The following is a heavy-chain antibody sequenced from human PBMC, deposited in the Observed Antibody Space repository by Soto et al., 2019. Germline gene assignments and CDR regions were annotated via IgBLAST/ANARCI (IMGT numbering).Heavy chain of an antibody. V-gene: IGHV3-33*01. J-gene: IGHJ6*04. CDR1: GFTFSSYG. CDR3: ARSLWSIAALLWGMDV. D-gene: IGHD6-6*01. Sequence: GGSLRLYCAASGFTFSSYGMHWVRQAPGKGLEWVAVIWYDGSNKYYADSVKGRFTISRDNSKNTLYLQMNSLRAEDTAVYYCARSLWSIAALLWGMDVRGKGTTVTVSS. CDR2: IWYDGSNK.